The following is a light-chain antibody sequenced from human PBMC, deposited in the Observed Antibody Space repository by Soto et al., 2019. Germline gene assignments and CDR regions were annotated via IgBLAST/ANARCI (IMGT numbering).Light chain of an antibody. Sequence: EIVITQSPATLSVSPGERATLSCRASQSVSSKLAWYQQKPGQAPRLLIYGASTRATGIPARFSGSGSGTEFTLTISSLQSEDFAVYYCQQYNNRPPWTFGQGTKVDIK. V-gene: IGKV3-15*01. CDR2: GAS. CDR1: QSVSSK. CDR3: QQYNNRPPWT. J-gene: IGKJ1*01.